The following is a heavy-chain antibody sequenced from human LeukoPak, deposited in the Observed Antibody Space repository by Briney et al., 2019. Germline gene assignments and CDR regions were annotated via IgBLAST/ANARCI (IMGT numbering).Heavy chain of an antibody. Sequence: GSSVKVSCKASGGTFSSYAISWVRQAPGQGLEWMGRIIPILGIANYAQKFQGRVTITADKSTSTAYMELSSLRSEDTAVYYCARVETPGGYVAYFDYWGQGTLVTVSS. V-gene: IGHV1-69*04. CDR1: GGTFSSYA. D-gene: IGHD5-12*01. J-gene: IGHJ4*02. CDR2: IIPILGIA. CDR3: ARVETPGGYVAYFDY.